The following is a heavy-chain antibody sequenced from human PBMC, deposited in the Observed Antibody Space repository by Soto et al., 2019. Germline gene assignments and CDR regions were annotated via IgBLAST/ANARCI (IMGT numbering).Heavy chain of an antibody. D-gene: IGHD3-22*01. V-gene: IGHV1-18*01. CDR1: GYTFTSYG. CDR2: ISAYNGNT. J-gene: IGHJ4*02. CDR3: ASHYYDRSGYYHGYYFDY. Sequence: ASVKVSCKASGYTFTSYGISWVRQAPGQGLEWMGWISAYNGNTNYAQKLQGRVTMTTDTSTSTAYMELRSLRSDDTAVYYCASHYYDRSGYYHGYYFDYWGQGTLVTVSS.